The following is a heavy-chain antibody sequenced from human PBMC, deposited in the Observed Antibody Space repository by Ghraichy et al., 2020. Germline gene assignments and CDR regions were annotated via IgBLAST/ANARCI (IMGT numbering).Heavy chain of an antibody. CDR1: GGSISSYY. Sequence: LSLTCTVSGGSISSYYWSWIRQPPGKGLEWIGYIYYSGSTNYNPSLKSRVTISVDTSKKQFSLKLSSVTAADTAVYYCARYDSGGYFFDYWGQGTLVTVSS. CDR2: IYYSGST. V-gene: IGHV4-59*08. J-gene: IGHJ4*02. CDR3: ARYDSGGYFFDY. D-gene: IGHD3-22*01.